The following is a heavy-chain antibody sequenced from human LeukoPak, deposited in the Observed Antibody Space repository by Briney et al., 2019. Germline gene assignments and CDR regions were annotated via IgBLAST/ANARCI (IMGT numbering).Heavy chain of an antibody. CDR2: IYHSGST. D-gene: IGHD3-9*01. CDR3: ARHGTGYDILTGYYFLGCFDY. J-gene: IGHJ4*02. CDR1: GGSISSSNW. V-gene: IGHV4-4*02. Sequence: SGTLSLTCAVSGGSISSSNWWSWVRQPPGKGLEWIGEIYHSGSTNYNPSLKSRVTISGDKSKNQFSLKLSSVTAADTAVYYCARHGTGYDILTGYYFLGCFDYWGQGTLVTVSS.